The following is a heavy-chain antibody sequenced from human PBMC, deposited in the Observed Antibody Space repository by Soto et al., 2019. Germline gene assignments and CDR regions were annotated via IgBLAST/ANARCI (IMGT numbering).Heavy chain of an antibody. CDR2: ISYDGSNK. CDR3: AREGELSFDY. D-gene: IGHD1-26*01. CDR1: GFTFSSYA. J-gene: IGHJ4*02. V-gene: IGHV3-30-3*01. Sequence: QVQLVESGGGVVQPGRSLRLSCAASGFTFSSYAMHWVRQAPGKGLEWVAVISYDGSNKYYADSVKGRFTISRANSKNTLYLQMNGLRAEDTAVYYCAREGELSFDYWGQGTLVTVSS.